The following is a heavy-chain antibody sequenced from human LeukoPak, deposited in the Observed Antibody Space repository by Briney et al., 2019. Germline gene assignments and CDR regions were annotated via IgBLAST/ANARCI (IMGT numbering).Heavy chain of an antibody. V-gene: IGHV3-48*01. CDR3: VRDQGGAVSY. CDR2: ISSLSGTI. D-gene: IGHD3-16*01. J-gene: IGHJ4*02. Sequence: GGSLRLSCAASGFTFSSYSMNWVRQAPGKGLEWVSYISSLSGTINYADSVRGRFIISRDNAKNSMFLQMNSLRAEDTAVYYCVRDQGGAVSYWGQGTLVTVSS. CDR1: GFTFSSYS.